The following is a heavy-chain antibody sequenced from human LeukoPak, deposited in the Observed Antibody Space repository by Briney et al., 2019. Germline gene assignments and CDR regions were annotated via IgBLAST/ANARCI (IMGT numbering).Heavy chain of an antibody. CDR3: ASFSGIRFLEWLSHPGMDV. CDR1: GYTFTSYY. J-gene: IGHJ6*02. CDR2: INPSGGST. Sequence: ASVKVSCKASGYTFTSYYMHWVRQAPGQGLEWMGIINPSGGSTSYAQKFQGRVTMTRDTSISTAYMELSRLRSDDTAVYYCASFSGIRFLEWLSHPGMDVWGQGTTVTVSS. V-gene: IGHV1-46*01. D-gene: IGHD3-3*01.